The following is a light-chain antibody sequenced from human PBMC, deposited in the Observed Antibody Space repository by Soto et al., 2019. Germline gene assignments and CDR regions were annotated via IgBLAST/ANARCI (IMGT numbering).Light chain of an antibody. J-gene: IGLJ2*01. CDR1: NSDVGGYNY. CDR3: NSRTSSGSSV. Sequence: QSVLTQPASVSGSPGQSITISCTGTNSDVGGYNYVSWYQQHPGKAPKLMIYEVSKRPSGVSNRFSGSKSGNTASLTISGLQADDEAEHYCNSRTSSGSSVFGGGTKVTVL. V-gene: IGLV2-14*01. CDR2: EVS.